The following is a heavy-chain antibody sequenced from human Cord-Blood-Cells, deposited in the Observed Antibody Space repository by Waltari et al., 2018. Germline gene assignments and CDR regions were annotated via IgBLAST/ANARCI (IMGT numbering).Heavy chain of an antibody. J-gene: IGHJ5*02. CDR3: AKVAATANWFDP. CDR2: IYYSGRT. Sequence: QLQLQESGPGLVKPSETLSLTCTVSGGSISSSSYYWGGIRQPPGKGLEWIGSIYYSGRTYYNPSLKSRVTIAVDTSKNQFSLKLSRLRSDDTAVYYCAKVAATANWFDPWGQGTLVTVSS. CDR1: GGSISSSSYY. D-gene: IGHD2-15*01. V-gene: IGHV4-39*07.